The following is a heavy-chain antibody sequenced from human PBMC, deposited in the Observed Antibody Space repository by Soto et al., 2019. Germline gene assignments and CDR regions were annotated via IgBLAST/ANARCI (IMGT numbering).Heavy chain of an antibody. CDR2: MNHSGST. CDR3: ARSITIFGVVIHDAFDI. Sequence: QVQLQQWGAGLLKPSETLSLTCAVYGGSFSGYYWSWIRQPPGKGLEWIGEMNHSGSTNYNPSLKSRVTISVDTSKNQFSLKLSSVNAADTAVHYCARSITIFGVVIHDAFDIWGQGTMVIVSS. CDR1: GGSFSGYY. D-gene: IGHD3-3*01. V-gene: IGHV4-34*01. J-gene: IGHJ3*02.